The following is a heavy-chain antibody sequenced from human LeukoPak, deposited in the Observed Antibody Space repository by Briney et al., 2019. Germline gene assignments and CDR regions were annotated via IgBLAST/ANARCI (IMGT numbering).Heavy chain of an antibody. J-gene: IGHJ4*02. CDR1: GFTFSSYS. V-gene: IGHV3-21*01. Sequence: GGSLRLSCAASGFTFSSYSMNWVRQAPGKGLEWVSSISSSSSYIYYADSVKGRFTISRDNAKNSLYLQMNSLRAEDMAVYYCAGSLWSGYGGDYWGQGTLVTVSS. D-gene: IGHD3-3*01. CDR2: ISSSSSYI. CDR3: AGSLWSGYGGDY.